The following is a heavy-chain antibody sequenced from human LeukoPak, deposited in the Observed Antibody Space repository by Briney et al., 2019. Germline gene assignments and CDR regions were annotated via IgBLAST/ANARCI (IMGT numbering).Heavy chain of an antibody. Sequence: GASVKVSCKASGYTFTSYDINWVRQATGQGLEWMGWMIPNSGNTGYAQRFQGRVTMTRNTSISTAYMELSSLRSEDTAVYYCARAGRDGKKDAFDIWGQGTIVSASS. CDR2: MIPNSGNT. D-gene: IGHD4-23*01. V-gene: IGHV1-8*01. CDR1: GYTFTSYD. J-gene: IGHJ3*02. CDR3: ARAGRDGKKDAFDI.